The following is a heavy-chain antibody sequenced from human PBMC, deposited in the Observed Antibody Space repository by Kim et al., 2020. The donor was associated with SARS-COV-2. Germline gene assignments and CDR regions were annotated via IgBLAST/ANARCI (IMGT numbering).Heavy chain of an antibody. D-gene: IGHD1-26*01. CDR3: AGHGRSDY. V-gene: IGHV3-48*02. Sequence: TTYYADSVKGRYTISRNNAKNSLFLQMNSLSDEDTALYYCAGHGRSDYWGQGTQVTVSS. J-gene: IGHJ4*02. CDR2: TT.